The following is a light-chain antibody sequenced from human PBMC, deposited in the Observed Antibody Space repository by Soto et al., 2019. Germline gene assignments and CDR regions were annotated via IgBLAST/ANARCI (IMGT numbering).Light chain of an antibody. CDR3: QVWDSGSTQYV. V-gene: IGLV3-21*02. CDR1: NIGAKS. Sequence: SYELTQSPSVSVAPGQTATVTCGGGNIGAKSVHWYQQKPGQAPVLVVYDDSVRPSGIPERFSGSNSGNTATLTISRVEVGDEADYYCQVWDSGSTQYVFGAGTKVTVL. J-gene: IGLJ1*01. CDR2: DDS.